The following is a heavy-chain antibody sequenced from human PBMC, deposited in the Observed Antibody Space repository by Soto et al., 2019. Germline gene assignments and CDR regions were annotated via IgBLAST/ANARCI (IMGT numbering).Heavy chain of an antibody. Sequence: PGESLKISCKGSGYSFTSYWISWVRQMPGKRLEWMGIIYPGDSDTRYSPSFQGQVTISADKSISTAYLQWSSLKASDTAMYYCACARGDYSNSGYYYGMDVWGQGTTVTVSS. V-gene: IGHV5-51*01. D-gene: IGHD4-4*01. CDR2: IYPGDSDT. J-gene: IGHJ6*02. CDR1: GYSFTSYW. CDR3: ACARGDYSNSGYYYGMDV.